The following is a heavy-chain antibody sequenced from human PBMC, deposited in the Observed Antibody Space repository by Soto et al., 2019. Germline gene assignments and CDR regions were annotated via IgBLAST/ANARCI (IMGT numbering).Heavy chain of an antibody. CDR3: ARGRSVRGVPLFYS. Sequence: PGGSLRLSCAASGFDFDTHNMNWVRQAPGKGLEWISYISMSGSAKYYADSVKGRSTISRDNAKKSVYLQLNNLREEDTARYYSARGRSVRGVPLFYSWGQGIVVTVSS. D-gene: IGHD3-10*01. CDR1: GFDFDTHN. V-gene: IGHV3-48*02. CDR2: ISMSGSAK. J-gene: IGHJ4*02.